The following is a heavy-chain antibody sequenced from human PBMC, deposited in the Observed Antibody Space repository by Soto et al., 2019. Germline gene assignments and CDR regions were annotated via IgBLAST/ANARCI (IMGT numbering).Heavy chain of an antibody. CDR1: GFTFSNAW. D-gene: IGHD6-6*01. J-gene: IGHJ3*02. CDR2: IKSKTDGGTT. CDR3: TTDCIAARPFCTHAFDI. Sequence: GGSLRLSCAASGFTFSNAWMNWVRQAPGKGLEWVGRIKSKTDGGTTDYAAPVKGRFTISRDDSKNPLYLQMNSLKTEDTAVYYCTTDCIAARPFCTHAFDIWGQGTMVTVSS. V-gene: IGHV3-15*07.